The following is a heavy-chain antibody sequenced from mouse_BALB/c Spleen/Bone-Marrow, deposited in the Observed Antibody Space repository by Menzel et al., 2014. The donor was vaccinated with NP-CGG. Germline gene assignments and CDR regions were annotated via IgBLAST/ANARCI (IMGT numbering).Heavy chain of an antibody. J-gene: IGHJ1*01. V-gene: IGHV1S81*02. CDR3: TRYYSWYFDV. D-gene: IGHD1-1*01. Sequence: VQLQQSGAELVKPGASVKPSCKPSGYTFTSYWIHWVKQRPGQGLERIGEINPVNGRNDYNEKFKNKATLTVDKSSSTAYMQLSSLTSEDSAVYYCTRYYSWYFDVWGAGTTVTVSS. CDR1: GYTFTSYW. CDR2: INPVNGRN.